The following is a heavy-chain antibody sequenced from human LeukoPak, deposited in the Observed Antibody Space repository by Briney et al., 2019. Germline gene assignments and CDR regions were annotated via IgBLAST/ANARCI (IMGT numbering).Heavy chain of an antibody. CDR1: GFTFRNYA. CDR3: ARDDGDWGGYFDF. V-gene: IGHV3-48*01. CDR2: ISSSGTTI. Sequence: GGSLRLSCAAAGFTFRNYAMSWVRQAPGKGLEWVSYISSSGTTINYADSVKGRFNISRDNARDSLYLQMSSLRAEDTAVYYCARDDGDWGGYFDFWRQGTLVTVSS. D-gene: IGHD3/OR15-3a*01. J-gene: IGHJ4*02.